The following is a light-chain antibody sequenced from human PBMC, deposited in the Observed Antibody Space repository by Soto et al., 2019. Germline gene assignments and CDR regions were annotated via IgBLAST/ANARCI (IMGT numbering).Light chain of an antibody. V-gene: IGKV3-20*01. J-gene: IGKJ1*01. CDR1: QSVSSSY. CDR3: QQYGSSGT. Sequence: EIVLTQSPGTLSLSPGERATLSFRASQSVSSSYLTWYQQKPGQAPRLLIYGASTRATGIPARFSGSGSGTDFTLTISRLEPEDFAVYYCQQYGSSGTFGQGTKVDNK. CDR2: GAS.